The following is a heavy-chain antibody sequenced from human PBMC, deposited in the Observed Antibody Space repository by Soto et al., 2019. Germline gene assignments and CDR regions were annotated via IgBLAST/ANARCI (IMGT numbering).Heavy chain of an antibody. CDR3: ARGFQGPFDY. CDR2: IYYSGST. V-gene: IGHV4-31*03. CDR1: GGSISSGGYY. J-gene: IGHJ4*02. Sequence: SETLSLTCTVSGGSISSGGYYWSWIRQHPGKGLEWIGYIYYSGSTYYNPSLKSRVTISVDTSKNQFSLKLSSVTAADTAVYYCARGFQGPFDYWGPGTLVTVSS.